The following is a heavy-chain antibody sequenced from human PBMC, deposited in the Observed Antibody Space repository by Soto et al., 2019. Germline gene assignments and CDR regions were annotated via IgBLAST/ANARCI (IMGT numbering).Heavy chain of an antibody. J-gene: IGHJ3*02. D-gene: IGHD6-13*01. CDR3: ARGKYSSFDI. CDR1: GDSVSSNGVA. V-gene: IGHV6-1*01. Sequence: QVQLQQSGPGLLQPSQTLSLTCAISGDSVSSNGVAWNWIRQSPSRGLEWLGRTYYRSKSSNDYALSVRSRITINPDTYKNHFSLQLNSVTPEDTAVYYCARGKYSSFDIWGQGTTVTVSS. CDR2: TYYRSKSSN.